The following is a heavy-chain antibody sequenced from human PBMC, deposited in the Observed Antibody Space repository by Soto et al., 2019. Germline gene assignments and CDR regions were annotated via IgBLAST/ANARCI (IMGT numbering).Heavy chain of an antibody. Sequence: QVQLVQSGAEVKKPGSSMKVSCTTSGGTFNSYTISWVRQAPGQGLEWMGEINPIFGTANYVQKFQDRVTTTADRSTNTAYMELSSLRSDDTAVYYCTTKPLRGREYYFFYHWGQRTQATVSS. J-gene: IGHJ4*02. CDR1: GGTFNSYT. V-gene: IGHV1-69*06. CDR3: TTKPLRGREYYFFYH. CDR2: INPIFGTA. D-gene: IGHD3-16*01.